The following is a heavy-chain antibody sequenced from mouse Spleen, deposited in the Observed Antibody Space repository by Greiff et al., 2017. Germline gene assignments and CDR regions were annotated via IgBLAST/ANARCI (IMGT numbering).Heavy chain of an antibody. Sequence: VHLVESGPGLVKPSQSLSLTCTVTGYSITSDYAWNWIRQFPGNKLEWMGYISYSGSTSYNPSLKSRISITRDTSKNQFFLQLNSVTTEDTATYYCAREGNIYYPFAYWGQGTLVTVSA. CDR3: AREGNIYYPFAY. V-gene: IGHV3-2*02. D-gene: IGHD2-1*01. CDR2: ISYSGST. CDR1: GYSITSDYA. J-gene: IGHJ3*01.